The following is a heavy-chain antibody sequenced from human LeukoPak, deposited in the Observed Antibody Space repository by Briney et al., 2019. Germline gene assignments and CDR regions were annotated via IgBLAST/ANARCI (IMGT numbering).Heavy chain of an antibody. Sequence: GRSLRLSCAASGFTFSSYAMHWVRQAPGKGLEWVAVISYDGSNKYYADSVKGQFTISRDNSKNTLYLQMNSLRAEDAAVYYCARDTGPTYYYDSSGYYHPDYWGQGTLVTVSS. CDR2: ISYDGSNK. J-gene: IGHJ4*02. V-gene: IGHV3-30-3*01. D-gene: IGHD3-22*01. CDR3: ARDTGPTYYYDSSGYYHPDY. CDR1: GFTFSSYA.